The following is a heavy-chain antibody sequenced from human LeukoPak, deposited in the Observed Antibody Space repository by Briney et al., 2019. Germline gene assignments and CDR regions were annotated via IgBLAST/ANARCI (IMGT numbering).Heavy chain of an antibody. J-gene: IGHJ4*02. CDR1: GFTFSNYW. CDR3: ASLLRG. Sequence: PGGSLRLSCAASGFTFSNYWMHWVRQVPGKGLVWVSRINSDGTFTTYADSVKGRFTISRDNTRNTLCLQMNSLRAEDTAVYYCASLLRGWGQGTLVTVSS. CDR2: INSDGTFT. D-gene: IGHD3-16*02. V-gene: IGHV3-74*01.